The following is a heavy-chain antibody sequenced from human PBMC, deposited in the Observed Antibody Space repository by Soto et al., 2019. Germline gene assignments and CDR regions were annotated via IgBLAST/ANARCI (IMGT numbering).Heavy chain of an antibody. CDR1: GGSFSGYY. D-gene: IGHD1-26*01. CDR3: ARYNLGASTRVQAFDI. CDR2: SGRDDDK. Sequence: TLSLTCAVYGGSFSGYYWSWIRQPPGKGLEWIGEINHSGRDDDKYYSTSLKTRLTISKDTSKNQVVLTMTNMDPVDTATYYCARYNLGASTRVQAFDIWGQGTMVTVSS. V-gene: IGHV2-70*01. J-gene: IGHJ3*02.